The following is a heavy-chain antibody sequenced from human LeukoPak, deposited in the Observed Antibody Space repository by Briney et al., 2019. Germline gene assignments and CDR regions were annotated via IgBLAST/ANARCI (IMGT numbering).Heavy chain of an antibody. D-gene: IGHD3-10*01. J-gene: IGHJ5*01. V-gene: IGHV4-39*02. CDR3: ARRVGFYGSGSLNYFDP. Sequence: SETLSLTCTVSGGSISSSSYYWGWIRQPPGKGLEWIGSIYYSGSTYYNPSLKSRVSISVDTSKNHFVLNLTSVTAADTAVYFCARRVGFYGSGSLNYFDPWGQGILVSVSS. CDR1: GGSISSSSYY. CDR2: IYYSGST.